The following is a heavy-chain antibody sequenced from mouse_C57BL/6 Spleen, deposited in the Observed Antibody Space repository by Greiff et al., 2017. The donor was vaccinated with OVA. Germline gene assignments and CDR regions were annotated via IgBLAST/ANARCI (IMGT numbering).Heavy chain of an antibody. Sequence: QVQLQQSGAELVKPGASVKISCKASGYAFSSYWMNWVKQRPGKGLEWIGQIYPGDGDTNYNGKFKGKATLTADKSSSTAYMQLSSLTSEDSAVYFCARRRAYYYGSSYLYYFDYWGQGTTLTVSS. CDR3: ARRRAYYYGSSYLYYFDY. CDR1: GYAFSSYW. D-gene: IGHD1-1*01. V-gene: IGHV1-80*01. J-gene: IGHJ2*01. CDR2: IYPGDGDT.